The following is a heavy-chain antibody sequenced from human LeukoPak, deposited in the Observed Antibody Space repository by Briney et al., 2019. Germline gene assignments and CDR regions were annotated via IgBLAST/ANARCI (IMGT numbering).Heavy chain of an antibody. D-gene: IGHD2-2*01. Sequence: PGGSLRLSCAASGFTFSNAWMSWVRQAPGKGLEWVGRIKSKTDGGTTDYAAPVKGRFTISRDDSKNTLYLQMNSLKTEDTAVYYCTTEPVNIVVVPAAIGYWGQGTLVTVSS. CDR1: GFTFSNAW. V-gene: IGHV3-15*01. J-gene: IGHJ4*02. CDR2: IKSKTDGGTT. CDR3: TTEPVNIVVVPAAIGY.